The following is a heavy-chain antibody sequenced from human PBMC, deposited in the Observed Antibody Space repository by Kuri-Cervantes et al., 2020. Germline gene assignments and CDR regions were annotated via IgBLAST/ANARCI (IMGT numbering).Heavy chain of an antibody. CDR1: GFTVSSNY. Sequence: GGSLRLSCAASGFTVSSNYTSWVRQAPGKGLEWVSVIYSGGSTYYADSVKGRFTISRDNSKNTLYLQMNSLRAEDTAVYYCAREVYSSSPFDYWGQGTLVTVSS. D-gene: IGHD6-13*01. V-gene: IGHV3-53*05. CDR2: IYSGGST. J-gene: IGHJ4*02. CDR3: AREVYSSSPFDY.